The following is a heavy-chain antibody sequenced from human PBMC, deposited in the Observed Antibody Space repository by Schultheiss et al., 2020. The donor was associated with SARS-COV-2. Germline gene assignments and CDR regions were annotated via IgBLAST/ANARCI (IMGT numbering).Heavy chain of an antibody. CDR3: ARVSGDYHDY. Sequence: GGSLRLSCAASGFTFSSYAMHWVRQTPGKGLEWVAVILYDGSNKYYADSVKGRFTISRDNSKNTVFLQMNSLRAEDTAVYYCARVSGDYHDYWGQGTLVTVSS. V-gene: IGHV3-30-3*01. J-gene: IGHJ4*02. D-gene: IGHD4-17*01. CDR1: GFTFSSYA. CDR2: ILYDGSNK.